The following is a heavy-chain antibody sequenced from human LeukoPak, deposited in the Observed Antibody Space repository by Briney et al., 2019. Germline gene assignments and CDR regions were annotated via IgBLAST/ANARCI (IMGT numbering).Heavy chain of an antibody. V-gene: IGHV3-33*01. CDR3: GRDRTSRYMDV. Sequence: GGSLRLSCAASGFTFRNHGMHWVRQAPGKGLEWVAVIWYDGSDKFYADSVKGRFTISRDNFKNTLSLQMNSLRAEDTAVYYCGRDRTSRYMDVWGRGTLVTVSS. D-gene: IGHD5-18*01. J-gene: IGHJ2*01. CDR2: IWYDGSDK. CDR1: GFTFRNHG.